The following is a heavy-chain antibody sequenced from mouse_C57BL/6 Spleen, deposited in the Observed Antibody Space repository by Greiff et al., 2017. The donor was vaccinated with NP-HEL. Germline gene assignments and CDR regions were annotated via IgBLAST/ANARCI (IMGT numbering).Heavy chain of an antibody. V-gene: IGHV2-2*01. J-gene: IGHJ4*01. CDR1: GFSLTSYG. CDR2: IWSGGST. D-gene: IGHD1-1*01. Sequence: VQRVESGPGLVQPSQSLSITCTVSGFSLTSYGVHWVRQSPGKGLEWLGVIWSGGSTDYNAAFIYRLSISKDNSKSQVFFKMNSLQADDTAIYYCLYYDSSMDYWGQGTSVTVSS. CDR3: LYYDSSMDY.